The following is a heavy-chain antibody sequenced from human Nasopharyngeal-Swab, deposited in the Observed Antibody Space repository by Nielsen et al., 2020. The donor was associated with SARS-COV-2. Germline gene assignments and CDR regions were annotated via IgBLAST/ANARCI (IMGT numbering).Heavy chain of an antibody. Sequence: GESLKISCAASGFTFSSYDMHWVRQATGKGLEWVSAIGTAGDPYYPGSVKGRFTISRENAKNSLYLQMNSLRAGDTAVYYCVRDEDVVGTTFWYWGQGTLVTVSS. CDR1: GFTFSSYD. CDR3: VRDEDVVGTTFWY. D-gene: IGHD1-1*01. V-gene: IGHV3-13*05. CDR2: IGTAGDP. J-gene: IGHJ4*02.